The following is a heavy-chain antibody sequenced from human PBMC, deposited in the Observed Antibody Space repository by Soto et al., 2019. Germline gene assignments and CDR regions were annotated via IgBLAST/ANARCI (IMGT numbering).Heavy chain of an antibody. J-gene: IGHJ6*02. CDR3: ARQLGRIPAEVDV. D-gene: IGHD6-25*01. Sequence: GESLKISCKGSGYSFSSHWIIWVRQIPGKGLEWMGRIDPSDSYTNYSPSLRGHVTISLDKSISTAYLQWSSLKASDTAIYYCARQLGRIPAEVDVWGQGTTVTVSS. V-gene: IGHV5-10-1*01. CDR1: GYSFSSHW. CDR2: IDPSDSYT.